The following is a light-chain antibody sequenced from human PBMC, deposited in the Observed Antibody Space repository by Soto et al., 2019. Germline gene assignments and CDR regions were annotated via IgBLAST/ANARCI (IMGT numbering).Light chain of an antibody. Sequence: EIVMAHSPDTLSVSPGDRSTLSCRASQSVGINLAVYQQKPGQAPRILIYGASTRATGVPARFSGSGSGTDFTFTISGLQSEDFAVYFCQAVDKWPIFGQGTPLEI. CDR1: QSVGIN. J-gene: IGKJ5*01. V-gene: IGKV3-15*01. CDR3: QAVDKWPI. CDR2: GAS.